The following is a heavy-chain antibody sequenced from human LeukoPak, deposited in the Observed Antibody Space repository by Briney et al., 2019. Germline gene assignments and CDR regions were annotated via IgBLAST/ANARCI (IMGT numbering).Heavy chain of an antibody. CDR2: TYYRSKWYN. CDR3: ARSDAGNIDY. J-gene: IGHJ4*02. V-gene: IGHV6-1*01. CDR1: GASVSSKSAA. Sequence: SQTLSLTCALSGASVSSKSAAWNWIRQSPSRGLEWLGSTYYRSKWYNDYAVSVKSRITIKPDTSKNQFSLQLNSVTPEDTAVYYCARSDAGNIDYWGQGTLVTVSS.